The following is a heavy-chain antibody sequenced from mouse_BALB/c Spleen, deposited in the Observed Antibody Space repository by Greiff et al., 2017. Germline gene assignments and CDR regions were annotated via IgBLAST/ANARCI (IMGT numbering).Heavy chain of an antibody. V-gene: IGHV3-8*02. CDR1: GDSITSGY. Sequence: VQLQQSGPSLVKPSQTLSLTCSVTGDSITSGYWNWIRKFPGNKLEYMGYISYSGSTYYNPSLKSRISITRDTSKNQYYLQLNSVTTEDTATYYCARYPLLYGNYFDYWGQGTTLTVSS. CDR3: ARYPLLYGNYFDY. CDR2: ISYSGST. J-gene: IGHJ2*01. D-gene: IGHD2-1*01.